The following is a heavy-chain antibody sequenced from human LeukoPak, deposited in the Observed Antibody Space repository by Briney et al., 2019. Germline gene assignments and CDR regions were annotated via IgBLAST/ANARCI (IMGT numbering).Heavy chain of an antibody. Sequence: PSETLSLTCAVYGGSFSGYYWSWIRQPPGKGLEWIGEINHSGSTNYNPSLNSRVTISVDTSKNQFSLKLSSVTAADTAVYYCASSGWSKFDYWGQGTLVTVSS. J-gene: IGHJ4*02. D-gene: IGHD6-19*01. V-gene: IGHV4-34*01. CDR1: GGSFSGYY. CDR3: ASSGWSKFDY. CDR2: INHSGST.